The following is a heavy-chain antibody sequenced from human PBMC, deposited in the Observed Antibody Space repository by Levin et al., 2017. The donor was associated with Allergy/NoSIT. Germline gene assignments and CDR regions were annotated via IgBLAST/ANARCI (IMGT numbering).Heavy chain of an antibody. Sequence: GGSLRLSCAASGFTFSDYYMSWIRQAPGKGLEWVSYISSSGSTIYYADSVKGRFTISRDNAKNSLYLQMNSLRAEDTAVYYCARSEIFQIPGIAAAAPGPDYWGQGTLVTVSS. CDR3: ARSEIFQIPGIAAAAPGPDY. J-gene: IGHJ4*02. CDR1: GFTFSDYY. D-gene: IGHD6-13*01. V-gene: IGHV3-11*01. CDR2: ISSSGSTI.